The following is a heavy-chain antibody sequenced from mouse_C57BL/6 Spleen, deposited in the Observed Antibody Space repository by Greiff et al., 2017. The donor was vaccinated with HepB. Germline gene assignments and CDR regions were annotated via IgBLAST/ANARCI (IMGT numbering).Heavy chain of an antibody. D-gene: IGHD1-1*01. CDR2: IYPGDGDT. J-gene: IGHJ3*01. CDR3: ARGDYGTFAY. Sequence: QVQLQQSGPELVKPGASVKISCKASGYAFSSSWMNWVKQRPGKGLEWIGRIYPGDGDTNYNGKFKGKATLTADKSSSTAYMQLSSLTSEDSEVYFCARGDYGTFAYWGQGTLVTVSA. CDR1: GYAFSSSW. V-gene: IGHV1-82*01.